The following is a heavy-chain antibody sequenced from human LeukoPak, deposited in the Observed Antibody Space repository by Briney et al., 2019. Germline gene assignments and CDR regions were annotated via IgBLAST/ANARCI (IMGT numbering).Heavy chain of an antibody. Sequence: MTSETLSLTCTVSGGPISGYYWNWIRQPPGKGLEWIGSIYYSGRTSFNGSLKTRITMSVDTSKNQFSLKLTSVTTADTAVYFCARDSAGDYWLDPWGLGTPVTVSS. D-gene: IGHD7-27*01. V-gene: IGHV4-59*01. CDR1: GGPISGYY. CDR3: ARDSAGDYWLDP. J-gene: IGHJ5*02. CDR2: IYYSGRT.